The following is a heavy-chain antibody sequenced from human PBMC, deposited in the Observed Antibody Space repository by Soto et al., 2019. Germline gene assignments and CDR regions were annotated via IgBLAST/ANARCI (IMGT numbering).Heavy chain of an antibody. CDR3: GSAPAGVATMS. D-gene: IGHD5-12*01. V-gene: IGHV3-66*01. J-gene: IGHJ4*02. Sequence: EVQLVESGGGLVQPGGSLRLSCAASGFTVSNNYMTWVRQPPGKGLEWVSFIYSSGSTYYADSVKGRFTISRDNSKNTLYLQMNSLRPEDTAVYYCGSAPAGVATMSRGQGTLVTVSS. CDR1: GFTVSNNY. CDR2: IYSSGST.